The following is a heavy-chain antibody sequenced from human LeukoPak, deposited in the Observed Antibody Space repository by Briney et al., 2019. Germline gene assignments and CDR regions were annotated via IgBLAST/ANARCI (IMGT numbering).Heavy chain of an antibody. V-gene: IGHV4-34*01. Sequence: SETLSLTCAVYGGSFSGYYWSWIRQPPGKGLEWIGEINHSGSTNYNPSLKSRVTVSVDMSKNQFSLKLSSVTAADTAVYYCARSRRGWFDPWGQGTLVTVSS. CDR2: INHSGST. CDR1: GGSFSGYY. CDR3: ARSRRGWFDP. J-gene: IGHJ5*02.